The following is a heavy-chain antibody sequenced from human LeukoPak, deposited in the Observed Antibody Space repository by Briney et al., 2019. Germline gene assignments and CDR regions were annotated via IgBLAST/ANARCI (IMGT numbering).Heavy chain of an antibody. CDR3: ARPKTRITIFGVVIGSPWFDP. D-gene: IGHD3-3*01. V-gene: IGHV1-8*01. Sequence: ASVKVSCKASGYTFTSYDINWVQQATGQGLEWMGWMNPNSGNTGYAQKFQGRVTMTRNTSISTAYMELSSLRSEDTAVYYCARPKTRITIFGVVIGSPWFDPWGQGTLVTVSS. CDR2: MNPNSGNT. CDR1: GYTFTSYD. J-gene: IGHJ5*02.